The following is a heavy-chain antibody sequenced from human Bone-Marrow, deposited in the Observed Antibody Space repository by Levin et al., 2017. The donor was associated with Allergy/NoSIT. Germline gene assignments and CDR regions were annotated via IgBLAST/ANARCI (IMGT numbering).Heavy chain of an antibody. V-gene: IGHV3-30*18. CDR2: ISYDGSNK. CDR3: AKARGWFDP. J-gene: IGHJ5*02. D-gene: IGHD3-10*01. CDR1: GFTFSSYG. Sequence: GGSLRLSCAASGFTFSSYGMHWVRQAPGKGLEWVAVISYDGSNKYYADSVKGRFTISRDNSKNTLYLQMNSLRAEDTAVYYCAKARGWFDPWGQGTLVTVSS.